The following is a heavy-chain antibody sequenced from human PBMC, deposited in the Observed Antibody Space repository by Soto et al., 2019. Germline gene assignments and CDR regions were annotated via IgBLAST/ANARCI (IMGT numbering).Heavy chain of an antibody. D-gene: IGHD1-26*01. J-gene: IGHJ4*02. CDR3: AREAPSGHKFDY. CDR1: GGTFSSYA. CDR2: IIPIFGTA. V-gene: IGHV1-69*13. Sequence: GASVKVSCKASGGTFSSYAISWVRQAPGQGLEWMGGIIPIFGTANYAQKFQGRVTITADESTSTAYMELSSLRSEDTAVYYCAREAPSGHKFDYWGQGTLVTVSS.